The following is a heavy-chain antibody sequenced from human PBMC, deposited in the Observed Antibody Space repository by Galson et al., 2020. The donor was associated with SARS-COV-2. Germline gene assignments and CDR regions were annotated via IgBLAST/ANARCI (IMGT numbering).Heavy chain of an antibody. V-gene: IGHV4-59*08. J-gene: IGHJ4*02. CDR1: HVPSISDY. CDR3: AKLAEGRRTSEDC. Sequence: ETSETLSLTCNVSHVPSISDYWSWVRQSPGKGLEWIGYISHSGATNYNPSLKSRVTISIDTSKRQISLKLASVTAADSASYYCAKLAEGRRTSEDCWGRVALVCVSS. CDR2: ISHSGAT.